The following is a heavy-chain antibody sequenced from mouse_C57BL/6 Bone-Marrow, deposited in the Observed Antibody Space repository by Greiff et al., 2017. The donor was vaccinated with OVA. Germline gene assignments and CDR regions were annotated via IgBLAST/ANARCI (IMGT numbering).Heavy chain of an antibody. J-gene: IGHJ3*01. Sequence: QVQLQQSGAELVRPGTSVKVSCKASGYAFTNYLIEWVKQRPGQGLEWIGVINPGSGGTNYNEKFKGKATLTADKSSSTAYMQLSSLTSEDSAVYFCAMEGNDYDWVAWFAYWGQGTLVTVSA. V-gene: IGHV1-54*01. D-gene: IGHD2-4*01. CDR1: GYAFTNYL. CDR2: INPGSGGT. CDR3: AMEGNDYDWVAWFAY.